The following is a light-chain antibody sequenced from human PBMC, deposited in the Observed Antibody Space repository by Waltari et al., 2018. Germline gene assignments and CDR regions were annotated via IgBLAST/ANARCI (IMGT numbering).Light chain of an antibody. CDR3: QVWDSSSDHYV. V-gene: IGLV3-21*02. J-gene: IGLJ1*01. CDR1: NISSKT. CDR2: DDS. Sequence: SYVLTQPPSVSVAPGQTASITCWGNNISSKTVHWYQQKPGKAPVLVVYDDSDRASGIPERFSGSNSGNTATLTISRVEAGDEADYYCQVWDSSSDHYVFGTGTKVTVL.